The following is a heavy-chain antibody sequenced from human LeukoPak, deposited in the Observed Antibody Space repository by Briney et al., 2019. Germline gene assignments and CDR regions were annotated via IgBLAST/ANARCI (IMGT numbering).Heavy chain of an antibody. D-gene: IGHD3-9*01. CDR3: ARGEYYDILTGLVFDY. V-gene: IGHV4-61*02. J-gene: IGHJ4*02. Sequence: SPTLSLTCPVSGGSISSGSYYWSWIRQPAGKGLEWIGRIYTSGSTNYNPSLKSRVTISVDTSKNQFSLKLSSVTAADTAVYYCARGEYYDILTGLVFDYWGQGTLVTVSS. CDR2: IYTSGST. CDR1: GGSISSGSYY.